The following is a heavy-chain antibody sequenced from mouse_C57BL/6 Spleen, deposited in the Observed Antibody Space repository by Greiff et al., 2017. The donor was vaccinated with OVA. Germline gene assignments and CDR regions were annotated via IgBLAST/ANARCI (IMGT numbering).Heavy chain of an antibody. J-gene: IGHJ3*01. CDR1: GYTFTGYW. CDR3: ARRGIYYDSDGPFAY. D-gene: IGHD2-4*01. V-gene: IGHV1-9*01. CDR2: ILPGSGST. Sequence: VKLMESGAELMKPGASVKLSCKATGYTFTGYWIEWVKQRPGHGLEWIGEILPGSGSTNYNEKFKGKATFTADTSSNTAYMQLSSLTTEDSAIYYCARRGIYYDSDGPFAYWGQGTLVTVSA.